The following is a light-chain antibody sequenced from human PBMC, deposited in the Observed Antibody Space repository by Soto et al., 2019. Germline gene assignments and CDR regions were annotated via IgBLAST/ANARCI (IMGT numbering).Light chain of an antibody. CDR1: QSIRNW. CDR2: DAS. Sequence: DIQMTQFPSTLSASVGDRVTITCRASQSIRNWLAWYQQKVGKAPKLLIYDASGVASGVPSRFSGSGSGTEFTLTISSLQPDDFATYYCQHYNGYFGQGTKLEIK. J-gene: IGKJ2*01. V-gene: IGKV1-5*01. CDR3: QHYNGY.